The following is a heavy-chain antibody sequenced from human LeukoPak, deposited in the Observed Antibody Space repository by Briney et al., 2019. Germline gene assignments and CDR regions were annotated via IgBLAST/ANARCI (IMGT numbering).Heavy chain of an antibody. D-gene: IGHD3-10*01. CDR1: RFTFGSYA. CDR2: ISGAGGST. V-gene: IGHV3-23*01. J-gene: IGHJ4*02. Sequence: PGGSLRLSCAASRFTFGSYAMSWVRQAPGKGLEWVSAISGAGGSTYYADSVKGRFTISRDNSKNTLYLQMNNLRAEDTAVYYCARYKYYYGSGTYPELDWGQGTLVTVS. CDR3: ARYKYYYGSGTYPELD.